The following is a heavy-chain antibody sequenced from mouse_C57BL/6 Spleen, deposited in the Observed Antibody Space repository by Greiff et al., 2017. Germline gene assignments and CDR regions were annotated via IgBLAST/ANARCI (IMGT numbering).Heavy chain of an antibody. J-gene: IGHJ2*01. CDR1: GYSITSGYY. Sequence: DVQLVESGPGLVKPSQSLSLTCSVTGYSITSGYYWNWIRQFPGNKLEWMGYISYDGSNNYNPSLKNRISITRDTSKNQFFLKLNSVTTEDTATYYCAREELGNYYFDYWGQGTTLTVSS. CDR2: ISYDGSN. D-gene: IGHD4-1*01. CDR3: AREELGNYYFDY. V-gene: IGHV3-6*01.